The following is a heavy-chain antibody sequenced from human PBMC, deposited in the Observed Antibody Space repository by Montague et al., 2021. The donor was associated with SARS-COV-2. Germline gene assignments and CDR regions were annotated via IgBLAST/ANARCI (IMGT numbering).Heavy chain of an antibody. CDR2: IYYSGST. D-gene: IGHD3-3*01. CDR1: GGSIRSDY. Sequence: SETLSLTCTIPGGSIRSDYWSWIRQPSSNRLEWNADIYYSGSTNYNPSLKSRVTISVDTSKNQFSLKLSSVTAADTAVYYCARVPRNYDFGSGFYDAFDIWGQGTMVTVSS. V-gene: IGHV4-59*01. CDR3: ARVPRNYDFGSGFYDAFDI. J-gene: IGHJ3*02.